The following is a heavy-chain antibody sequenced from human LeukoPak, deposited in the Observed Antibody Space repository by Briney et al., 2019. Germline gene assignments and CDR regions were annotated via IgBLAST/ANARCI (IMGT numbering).Heavy chain of an antibody. D-gene: IGHD1-26*01. Sequence: SETLSLTCTVSGYSISSGYYWGWIRQPPGKGLEWIGSIYYSGSTYYNPSLKSRVTISVDTSKNQFSLKLSSVTAADTAVYYCARDQGGSYPEVFDIWGQGTMVTVSS. CDR3: ARDQGGSYPEVFDI. CDR2: IYYSGST. V-gene: IGHV4-38-2*02. CDR1: GYSISSGYY. J-gene: IGHJ3*02.